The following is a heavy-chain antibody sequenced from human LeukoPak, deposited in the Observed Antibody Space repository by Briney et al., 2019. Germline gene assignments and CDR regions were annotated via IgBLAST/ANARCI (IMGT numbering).Heavy chain of an antibody. Sequence: GGSLRLSCAASGFTFSSYSMNWVRQAPGKGLEWISSISSSSSYIYYADSVKGRFTISRDNAKNSLYLQMNSLRAEDTAVYYCARGNYDFWSGYPEDYYYYMDVWGKGTTVTVSS. D-gene: IGHD3-3*01. V-gene: IGHV3-21*01. CDR2: ISSSSSYI. J-gene: IGHJ6*03. CDR3: ARGNYDFWSGYPEDYYYYMDV. CDR1: GFTFSSYS.